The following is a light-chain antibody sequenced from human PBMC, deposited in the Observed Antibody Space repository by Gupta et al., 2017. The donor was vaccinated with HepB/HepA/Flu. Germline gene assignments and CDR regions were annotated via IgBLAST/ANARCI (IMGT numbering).Light chain of an antibody. V-gene: IGLV1-40*01. CDR2: ANS. CDR1: RSNIGAGYH. J-gene: IGLJ1*01. CDR3: QSYDTSLSEV. Sequence: QSVLTQPPSVSGAPGQRVTVSCPGSRSNIGAGYHVHWYRHLPGTAPKLLIYANSNRPSGVPDRFSGYKSGTSASLAITGLQADDEAYYYCQSYDTSLSEVFGTGTKVTVL.